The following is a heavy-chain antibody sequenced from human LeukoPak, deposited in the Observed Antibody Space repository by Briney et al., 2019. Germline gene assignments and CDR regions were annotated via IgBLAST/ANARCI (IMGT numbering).Heavy chain of an antibody. CDR2: INPSGGST. Sequence: ASVKVSCKASGYTFTSYYMHWVRQAPGQGLKWMGIINPSGGSTSYAQKFQGRVTMTRDTSTSTVYMELSSLRSEDTAVYYCAREVAAAGTDYWGQGTLVTVSS. V-gene: IGHV1-46*01. CDR3: AREVAAAGTDY. CDR1: GYTFTSYY. D-gene: IGHD6-13*01. J-gene: IGHJ4*02.